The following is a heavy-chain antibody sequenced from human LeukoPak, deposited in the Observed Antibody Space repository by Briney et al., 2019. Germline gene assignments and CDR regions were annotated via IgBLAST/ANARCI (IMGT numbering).Heavy chain of an antibody. J-gene: IGHJ4*02. CDR2: ISGSGGST. CDR3: ARDPDTAKKSRRLTGYSSSWWPYYFDY. D-gene: IGHD6-13*01. V-gene: IGHV3-23*01. Sequence: GGSLRLSCAASGFTFSSYAMSWVRQAPGKGLEWVSAISGSGGSTYYADSVKGRFTISRDNSKNTLYLQMNSLRAEDTAVYYCARDPDTAKKSRRLTGYSSSWWPYYFDYWGQGTLVTVSS. CDR1: GFTFSSYA.